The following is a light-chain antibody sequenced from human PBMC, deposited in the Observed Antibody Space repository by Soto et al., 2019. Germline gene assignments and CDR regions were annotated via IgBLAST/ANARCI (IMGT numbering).Light chain of an antibody. J-gene: IGKJ4*01. V-gene: IGKV1-5*01. Sequence: DIQVTQSPSTLSASVVDRVTITCGASQSIGTWLAWYQQKPGKAPKLLIFGASTLQTGVASRFSGSGSGTEFTLTISSLQPEDFATYYCLQDNNYPLTFGGGTKVDIK. CDR1: QSIGTW. CDR2: GAS. CDR3: LQDNNYPLT.